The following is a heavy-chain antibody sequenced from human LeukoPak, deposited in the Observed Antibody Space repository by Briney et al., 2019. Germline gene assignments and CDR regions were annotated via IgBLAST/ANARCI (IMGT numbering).Heavy chain of an antibody. CDR1: GFTFDDYA. J-gene: IGHJ4*02. Sequence: GGSLRLSCAASGFTFDDYAMHWVRQAPGKGLEWVSGISWNSGSIGYADSAKGRFTISRDNAKNSLYLQMNSLRAEDTALYYCAKDLPHYSSGSLGGFDYWGQGTLVTVSS. V-gene: IGHV3-9*01. CDR3: AKDLPHYSSGSLGGFDY. D-gene: IGHD6-19*01. CDR2: ISWNSGSI.